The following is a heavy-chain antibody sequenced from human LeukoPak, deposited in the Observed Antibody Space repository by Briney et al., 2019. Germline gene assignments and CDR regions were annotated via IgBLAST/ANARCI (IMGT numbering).Heavy chain of an antibody. Sequence: WGSLRLTCAASGFTFSDYEIYWFRQDPRKKLVGLAMITYDGTNKSYDKSVKGGFTISRDNSKKTVYLQLSSLRDDDTATVFCAGNADYTCARNLDGWGQGTLVIAS. V-gene: IGHV3-30*04. J-gene: IGHJ4*02. CDR3: AGNADYTCARNLDG. CDR2: ITYDGTNK. D-gene: IGHD3-3*01. CDR1: GFTFSDYE.